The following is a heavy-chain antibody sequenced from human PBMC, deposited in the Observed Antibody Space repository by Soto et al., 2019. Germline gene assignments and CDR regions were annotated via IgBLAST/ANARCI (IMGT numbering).Heavy chain of an antibody. V-gene: IGHV3-23*01. CDR2: ITNTGGAT. J-gene: IGHJ4*02. Sequence: GGSLRLSCAASGFNFGNFGMSWVRQAPGKGLQWVSSITNTGGATYHTDSVKGRFIVSGDNSKNVMFLQMNSLRDDDTATYYCARLPKGSLVTAWGQGTRVTVSS. CDR1: GFNFGNFG. D-gene: IGHD2-21*02. CDR3: ARLPKGSLVTA.